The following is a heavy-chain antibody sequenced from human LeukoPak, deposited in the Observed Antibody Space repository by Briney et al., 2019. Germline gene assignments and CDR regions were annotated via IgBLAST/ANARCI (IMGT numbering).Heavy chain of an antibody. CDR2: ISYIGST. Sequence: SETLSLTCAVSDDSFSSHYWTWIRQPPGKGLEWLGYISYIGSTNYNPSLRSRVTISIDTSKNQFSLKLSSVTAADTAVYYCARDLVTVTKGFDIWGQGTMVTVSS. V-gene: IGHV4-59*11. D-gene: IGHD4-17*01. CDR1: DDSFSSHY. J-gene: IGHJ3*02. CDR3: ARDLVTVTKGFDI.